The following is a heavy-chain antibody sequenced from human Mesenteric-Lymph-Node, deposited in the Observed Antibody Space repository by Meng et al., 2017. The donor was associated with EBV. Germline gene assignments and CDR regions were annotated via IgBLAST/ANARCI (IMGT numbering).Heavy chain of an antibody. V-gene: IGHV2-5*02. CDR2: IYWDGEK. J-gene: IGHJ5*01. D-gene: IGHD2/OR15-2a*01. CDR1: GFSIGTTGVA. CDR3: AHSFTTSGNWFDY. Sequence: QITWKESGPTLMRPTQTLTLTCPLSGFSIGTTGVAVGWIRQPPGQALEWLALIYWDGEKHYSPSLKSRLTITKDTSKNQVILTMTKVYPVDTATYYCAHSFTTSGNWFDYWGQGALVTVSS.